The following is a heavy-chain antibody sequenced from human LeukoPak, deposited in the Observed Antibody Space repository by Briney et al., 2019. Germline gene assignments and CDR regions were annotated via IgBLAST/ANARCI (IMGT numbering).Heavy chain of an antibody. CDR2: ISASGVGT. V-gene: IGHV3-23*01. CDR3: VKTRGSNWSSCLDY. D-gene: IGHD6-13*01. J-gene: IGHJ4*02. Sequence: PGGSLRLSCTASGFTFSTYAMSWVRQAPGKGLEWVSAISASGVGTYYADSVKGRFTVSRDNSKNSLYLQMSSLRAEDTAVYYCVKTRGSNWSSCLDYWGQGTLVTVSS. CDR1: GFTFSTYA.